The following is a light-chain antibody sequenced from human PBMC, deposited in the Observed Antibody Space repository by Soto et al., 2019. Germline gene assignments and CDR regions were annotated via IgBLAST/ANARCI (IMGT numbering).Light chain of an antibody. V-gene: IGKV1-5*03. CDR1: QSISSW. CDR3: QQYNSFIWT. CDR2: KAS. J-gene: IGKJ1*01. Sequence: DIQMTQSPSTLSASVGDRVTIICRASQSISSWLAWYQQKAGKAPKLLISKASNLDSGVPSRFSGSGSGTEFNLTISSLQPEDSATYYCQQYNSFIWTFGQGTKVDI.